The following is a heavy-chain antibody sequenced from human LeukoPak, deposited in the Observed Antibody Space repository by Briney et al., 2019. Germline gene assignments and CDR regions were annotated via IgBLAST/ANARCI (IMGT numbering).Heavy chain of an antibody. D-gene: IGHD3-3*01. J-gene: IGHJ4*02. Sequence: GGSLRLSCPASGFTLSDYSMSWVRQAPGKGLEWVAHIREDGSYKIYVYSVKGRPTLSRAHAKNSLYLQMSSLRAQDTALYYCTRDESGKEPTFRFEYWGQGTLVTVSS. V-gene: IGHV3-7*01. CDR2: IREDGSYK. CDR1: GFTLSDYS. CDR3: TRDESGKEPTFRFEY.